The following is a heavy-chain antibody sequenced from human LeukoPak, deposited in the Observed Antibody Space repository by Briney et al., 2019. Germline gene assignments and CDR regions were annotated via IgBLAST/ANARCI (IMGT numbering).Heavy chain of an antibody. J-gene: IGHJ6*03. V-gene: IGHV4-59*08. CDR3: ASTTLYYGSGTYYYYYYMDV. D-gene: IGHD3-10*01. CDR2: IYYSGST. Sequence: SETLSLTCTVSGGSISSYYWSWIRHPPGKGLEWIGYIYYSGSTNYNPSLKSRVTISVDTSKNQFSLKLSSVTAADTAVYYCASTTLYYGSGTYYYYYYMDVWGKGTTVTVSS. CDR1: GGSISSYY.